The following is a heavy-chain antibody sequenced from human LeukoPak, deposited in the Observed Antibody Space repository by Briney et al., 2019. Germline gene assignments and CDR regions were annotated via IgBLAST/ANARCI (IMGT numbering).Heavy chain of an antibody. V-gene: IGHV1-18*01. Sequence: ASVKVSCKASGYTFSTYGITWVRQAPGQGLEWMGWISGHQGNTKYAQNFQGRVTMTTDTSTSTAYMDLRSLRSDDTAIYFCARSDLATITAGPFEYWGQGNLVAVSS. D-gene: IGHD5-24*01. CDR1: GYTFSTYG. CDR3: ARSDLATITAGPFEY. J-gene: IGHJ4*02. CDR2: ISGHQGNT.